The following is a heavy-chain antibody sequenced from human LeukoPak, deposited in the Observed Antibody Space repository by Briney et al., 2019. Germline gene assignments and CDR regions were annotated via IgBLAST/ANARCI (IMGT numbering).Heavy chain of an antibody. V-gene: IGHV3-9*01. CDR2: ISWNSVSI. CDR1: GFTLDDYV. J-gene: IGHJ1*01. Sequence: GGSLRLSCAASGFTLDDYVMHWVRQAPGKGLEWVSGISWNSVSIGYADSVKGRFTISRDNAKNSVYLQMNSLGAGDTAVYYCSTYRILNAREFRYWGQGTLVSVTS. D-gene: IGHD3-10*01. CDR3: STYRILNAREFRY.